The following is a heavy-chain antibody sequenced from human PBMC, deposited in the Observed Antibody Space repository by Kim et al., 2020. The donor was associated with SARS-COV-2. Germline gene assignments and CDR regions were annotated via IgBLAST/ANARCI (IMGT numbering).Heavy chain of an antibody. CDR1: GFTFSSYS. CDR3: ARVGRAGVRAAAGLDAFDI. J-gene: IGHJ3*02. CDR2: ISSSSSYI. V-gene: IGHV3-21*01. Sequence: GGSLRLSCAASGFTFSSYSMNWVRQAPGKGLEWVSCISSSSSYIYYADSVKGRFTISRDNAKNSLYLQMNSLRAEDTAVYYCARVGRAGVRAAAGLDAFDIWGQGTMVTVSS. D-gene: IGHD6-13*01.